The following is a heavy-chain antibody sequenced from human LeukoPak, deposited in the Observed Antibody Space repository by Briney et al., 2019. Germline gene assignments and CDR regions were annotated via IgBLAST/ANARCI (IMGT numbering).Heavy chain of an antibody. CDR1: GGSISSSSYY. J-gene: IGHJ6*03. CDR2: MYYSGST. CDR3: ARDRSVTMVRSRSYYYYYMDV. V-gene: IGHV4-39*07. Sequence: SETLSLTCTVSGGSISSSSYYWGWIRQPPGKGLEWIGSMYYSGSTYYNPSLKSRVTMSVDTSKNQFSLKLSSVTAADTAVYYCARDRSVTMVRSRSYYYYYMDVWDKGTTVTIPS. D-gene: IGHD3-10*01.